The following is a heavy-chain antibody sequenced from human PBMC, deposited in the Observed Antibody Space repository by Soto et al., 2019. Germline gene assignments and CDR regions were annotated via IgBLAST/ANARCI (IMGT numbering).Heavy chain of an antibody. J-gene: IGHJ6*02. CDR1: GDFICSYY. CDR3: GRNNSDFWSGYYTNNYYYYGMDV. Sequence: SETLSLICTLWGDFICSYYWRCMREPGREGLEWIGRIYTSGSPNYYPSLKSRVTLVVNTSKEQVSPELGSVTAGGTGVFYCGRNNSDFWSGYYTNNYYYYGMDVWGQGTTVTVSS. CDR2: IYTSGSP. D-gene: IGHD3-3*01. V-gene: IGHV4-4*07.